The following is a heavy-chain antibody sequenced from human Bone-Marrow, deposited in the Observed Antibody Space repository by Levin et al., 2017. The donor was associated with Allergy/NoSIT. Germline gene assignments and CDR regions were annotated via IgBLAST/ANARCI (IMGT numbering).Heavy chain of an antibody. V-gene: IGHV3-30*03. CDR2: ITKDGSKK. Sequence: SCAVSGFTFSDYGMHWVRQAPGKGLEWVASITKDGSKKYYLDSVKGRSTLSRDSSKNTVSLQMNSLTADDTAVYFCARAHPESFFAPWGQGPLVIVSS. J-gene: IGHJ5*02. CDR1: GFTFSDYG. D-gene: IGHD2/OR15-2a*01. CDR3: ARAHPESFFAP.